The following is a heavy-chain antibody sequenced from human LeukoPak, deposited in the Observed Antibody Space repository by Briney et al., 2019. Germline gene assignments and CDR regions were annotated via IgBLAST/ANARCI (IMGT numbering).Heavy chain of an antibody. J-gene: IGHJ5*02. CDR3: ASQSYARFDP. CDR2: ISSSGSTI. D-gene: IGHD3-16*01. CDR1: GFTFSDYY. Sequence: AGGSLRLSCAASGFTFSDYYMSWIRQAPGKGLEWVSYISSSGSTIYYADSVKGRFTISRDNARNSLFLQMNSLRVEDTAVYYCASQSYARFDPWGQGTLVTVSS. V-gene: IGHV3-11*04.